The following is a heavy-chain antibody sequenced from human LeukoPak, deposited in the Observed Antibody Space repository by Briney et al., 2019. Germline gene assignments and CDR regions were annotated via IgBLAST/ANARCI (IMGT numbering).Heavy chain of an antibody. CDR2: INHSGST. Sequence: PSETLSLTCAVYGGSFSGYYWSWIRQPPGKGLEWIGEINHSGSTNYNPSLKSRVTISVDTSKNQFSLKLSSVTAADTAVYYCARIRRDIVVVPALRRGAFDIWGQGTMVTVAS. D-gene: IGHD2-2*01. CDR1: GGSFSGYY. CDR3: ARIRRDIVVVPALRRGAFDI. J-gene: IGHJ3*02. V-gene: IGHV4-34*01.